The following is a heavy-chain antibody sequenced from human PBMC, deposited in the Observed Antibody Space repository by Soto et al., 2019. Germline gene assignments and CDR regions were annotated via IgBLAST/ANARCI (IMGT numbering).Heavy chain of an antibody. J-gene: IGHJ6*02. CDR2: MNPNSGNT. D-gene: IGHD5-18*01. CDR1: GYTFTSYD. Sequence: ASVKVSCKASGYTFTSYDINWVRQATGQGLEWMGWMNPNSGNTGYAQKFQGRVTMTRNTSISTAYMELSSLRSYDTAVYYCARRLGSTAMDYYGMDVWGQGTTVTVSS. CDR3: ARRLGSTAMDYYGMDV. V-gene: IGHV1-8*01.